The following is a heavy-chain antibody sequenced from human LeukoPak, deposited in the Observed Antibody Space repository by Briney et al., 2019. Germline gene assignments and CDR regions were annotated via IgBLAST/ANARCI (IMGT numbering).Heavy chain of an antibody. CDR3: ARSHAGAKYFDY. Sequence: GGSLRLSCAAFGFTFSSYSMNWVRQAPGKGLEWVSSISSSSYIYYADSVKGRFTISRDNAKNSLYLQMNSLRAEDTAVYYCARSHAGAKYFDYWGQGTLVTVSS. J-gene: IGHJ4*02. V-gene: IGHV3-21*01. CDR2: ISSSSYI. D-gene: IGHD1-26*01. CDR1: GFTFSSYS.